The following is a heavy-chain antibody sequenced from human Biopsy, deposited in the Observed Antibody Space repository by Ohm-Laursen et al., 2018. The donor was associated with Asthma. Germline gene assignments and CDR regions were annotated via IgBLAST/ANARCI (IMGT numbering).Heavy chain of an antibody. CDR2: IYNDGRA. CDR3: ARGDSSNWSHYYFDY. J-gene: IGHJ4*02. D-gene: IGHD3-22*01. CDR1: ECSVSSSY. V-gene: IGHV3-53*01. Sequence: SLRLSCPASECSVSSSYMSWVRQAPGKGRAWVSVIYNDGRAYYADSVKGRFTVSRDNSKNTLFLQMNSLRAEDSAVYYCARGDSSNWSHYYFDYWGQGTLVTVSS.